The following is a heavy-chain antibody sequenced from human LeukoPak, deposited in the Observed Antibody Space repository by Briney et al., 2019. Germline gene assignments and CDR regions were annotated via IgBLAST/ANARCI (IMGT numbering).Heavy chain of an antibody. J-gene: IGHJ5*02. CDR2: IYPGDSDT. Sequence: GESLKISCKGSGYRFTSYWIGWVRQMPGKGLEWVRIIYPGDSDTRYSPSFQGRVTISADKSISTAYLQWSSLKASDTAMYYCARIYPRIAAQNWFDPWGQGTLVTVSS. CDR1: GYRFTSYW. D-gene: IGHD6-13*01. CDR3: ARIYPRIAAQNWFDP. V-gene: IGHV5-51*01.